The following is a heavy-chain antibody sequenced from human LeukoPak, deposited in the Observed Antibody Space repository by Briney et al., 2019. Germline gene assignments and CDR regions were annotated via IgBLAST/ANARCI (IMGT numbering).Heavy chain of an antibody. CDR2: ISYDGSNK. Sequence: QPGGSLRLSCAASGFTFSSYGMHWVRQAPGKGLEWVAVISYDGSNKYYADSVKGRFTISRDNSKNTLYLQMNSLRAEDTAVYYCAKGGIAARPGYGMDVWGQGTTVTVSS. CDR3: AKGGIAARPGYGMDV. J-gene: IGHJ6*02. D-gene: IGHD6-6*01. CDR1: GFTFSSYG. V-gene: IGHV3-30*18.